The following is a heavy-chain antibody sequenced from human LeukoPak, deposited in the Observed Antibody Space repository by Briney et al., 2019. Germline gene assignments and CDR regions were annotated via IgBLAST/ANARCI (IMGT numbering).Heavy chain of an antibody. D-gene: IGHD2-15*01. CDR1: GGSISSSSYY. J-gene: IGHJ6*03. CDR3: ARVRCSGGSCYMDV. CDR2: IYYSGST. V-gene: IGHV4-39*07. Sequence: SETLSLTCTVSGGSISSSSYYWGWIRQPPGKGLEWIGSIYYSGSTYYNPSLKSRVTISVDTSKNQFSLKLSSVTAADTAVYYCARVRCSGGSCYMDVWGKGTTVTVSS.